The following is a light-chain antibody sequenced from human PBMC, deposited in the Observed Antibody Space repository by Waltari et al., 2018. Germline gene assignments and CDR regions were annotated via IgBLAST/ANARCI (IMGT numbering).Light chain of an antibody. CDR3: MLSYNGVRV. Sequence: QAVVTQEPSLTVSPGGTVTLTCDSSTGSVANSHYPYWFQQKPGQAPRTLIYDTSNTYSWTPARFSGSLLGGKAALTLSGGQPEDEADYYCMLSYNGVRVFGGGTKLTVL. V-gene: IGLV7-46*01. CDR1: TGSVANSHY. J-gene: IGLJ2*01. CDR2: DTS.